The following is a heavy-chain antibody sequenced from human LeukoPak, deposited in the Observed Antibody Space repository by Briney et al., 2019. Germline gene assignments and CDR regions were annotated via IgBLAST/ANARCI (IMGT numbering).Heavy chain of an antibody. CDR3: ARRLEYCSGGSCYGGLIDY. CDR1: GGSISSSSYY. D-gene: IGHD2-15*01. J-gene: IGHJ4*02. V-gene: IGHV4-39*07. Sequence: SETLSLTCTVSGGSISSSSYYWGWIRQPPGKGLEWIGSIYYSGSTYYNPSLKSRVTISVDTSKNQFSLKLSSVTAADTAVYYCARRLEYCSGGSCYGGLIDYWGQGTLVTVSS. CDR2: IYYSGST.